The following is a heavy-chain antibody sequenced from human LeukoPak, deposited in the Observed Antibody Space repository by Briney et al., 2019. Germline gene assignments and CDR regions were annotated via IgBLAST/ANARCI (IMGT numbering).Heavy chain of an antibody. J-gene: IGHJ4*02. CDR1: GFTFSSYA. D-gene: IGHD3-22*01. CDR2: ISGSGGST. Sequence: PGGSLRLSCAASGFTFSSYAMSWVRQAPGKGLEWVSGISGSGGSTYYADSVKGRFTISRDNSKNTLYLQMNSLRAEDTAVYYCAKDSGYYDSSGYYYGYFDYWGQGTLVTVSS. V-gene: IGHV3-23*01. CDR3: AKDSGYYDSSGYYYGYFDY.